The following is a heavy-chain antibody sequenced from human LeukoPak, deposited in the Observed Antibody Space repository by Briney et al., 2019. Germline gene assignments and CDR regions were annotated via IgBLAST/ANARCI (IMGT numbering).Heavy chain of an antibody. CDR2: IYYSGST. Sequence: PSETLSLTCTVSGGSISSSTYFWGWIRQPPGKGLEWIGTIYYSGSTYYNPSLKSRVTISVDSSKNQFSLRLSSVTAADTAVYYCARDAAGSTSWGQGTLVTVSS. V-gene: IGHV4-39*07. CDR1: GGSISSSTYF. D-gene: IGHD6-25*01. CDR3: ARDAAGSTS. J-gene: IGHJ5*02.